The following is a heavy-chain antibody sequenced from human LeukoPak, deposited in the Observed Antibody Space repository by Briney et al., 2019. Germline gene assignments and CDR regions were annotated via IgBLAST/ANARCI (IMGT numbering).Heavy chain of an antibody. D-gene: IGHD3-16*01. CDR3: ARGGGVATYYYGMDV. CDR1: GYTFTSYY. J-gene: IGHJ6*02. Sequence: ASVKVSCTASGYTFTSYYMHWVRQAPGQGLEWMGIINPSGGSTSYAQKFQGRVTMTRDMSTSTVYMELSSLRSEDTAVYYCARGGGVATYYYGMDVWGQGTTVTVS. CDR2: INPSGGST. V-gene: IGHV1-46*01.